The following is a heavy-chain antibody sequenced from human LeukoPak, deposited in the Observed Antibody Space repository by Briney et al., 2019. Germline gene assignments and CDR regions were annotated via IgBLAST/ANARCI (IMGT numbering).Heavy chain of an antibody. V-gene: IGHV3-7*03. Sequence: PGGSLRLSCAASGLTFSSYWMNWVRQAPGKGLEWVANIKQDGNEKHYVDSVKGRFTIARDNAKNSLYLQMNSLRAEDTAVYYRARSLLSSSWYTFDYWGQGTLVTVSS. CDR1: GLTFSSYW. CDR2: IKQDGNEK. CDR3: ARSLLSSSWYTFDY. D-gene: IGHD6-13*01. J-gene: IGHJ4*02.